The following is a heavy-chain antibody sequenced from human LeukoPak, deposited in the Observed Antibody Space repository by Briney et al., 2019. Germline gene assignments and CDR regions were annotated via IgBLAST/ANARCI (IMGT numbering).Heavy chain of an antibody. CDR3: ARVGDHYHWYLDL. CDR1: GFTFSDFY. CDR2: INSASSI. V-gene: IGHV3-69-1*01. Sequence: GGSLRLSCAASGFTFSDFYLNWIRQTPGKGLEWVSYINSASSIHYADSVKGRFIVSRDNSKNTLYLQMNALRADDTAVYYCARVGDHYHWYLDLWGRGTLVTVSS. J-gene: IGHJ2*01. D-gene: IGHD3-10*01.